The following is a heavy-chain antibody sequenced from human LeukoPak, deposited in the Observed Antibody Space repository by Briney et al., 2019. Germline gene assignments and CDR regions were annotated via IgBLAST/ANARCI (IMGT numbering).Heavy chain of an antibody. Sequence: SETLSLTCTVSGGSISSGSYYWSWIRQPAGKRLEWIGHIYRSGSTNYNPSLKSRVTVSVDTSKNQFSLRLSSVTAADTAVYYCAKEVAGPWGQGTRVAVSS. CDR1: GGSISSGSYY. CDR3: AKEVAGP. CDR2: IYRSGST. V-gene: IGHV4-61*09. J-gene: IGHJ5*02.